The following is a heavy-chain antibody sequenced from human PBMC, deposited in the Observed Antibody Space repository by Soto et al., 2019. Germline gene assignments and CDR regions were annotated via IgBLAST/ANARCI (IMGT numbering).Heavy chain of an antibody. V-gene: IGHV3-49*03. Sequence: GGSLRLSCTASGFTFGDYAMSWFRQAPGKGLEWVGFIRSKAYGGTTEYAASVKGRFTISRDDSKSIAYLQMNSLKTEDTAVYYCTTLGGDYDSAYYYYMDVWGKGTTVTVSS. J-gene: IGHJ6*03. D-gene: IGHD4-17*01. CDR2: IRSKAYGGTT. CDR1: GFTFGDYA. CDR3: TTLGGDYDSAYYYYMDV.